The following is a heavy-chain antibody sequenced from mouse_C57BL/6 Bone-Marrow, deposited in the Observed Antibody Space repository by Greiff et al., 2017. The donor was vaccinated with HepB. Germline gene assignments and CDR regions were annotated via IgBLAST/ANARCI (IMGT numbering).Heavy chain of an antibody. J-gene: IGHJ2*01. Sequence: QVQLKQSGPELVKPGASVKISCKASGYAFSSSWMNWVKQRPGKGLEWIGRIYPGDGDTNYNGKFKGKATLTADKSSSTAYMQLSSLTSEDSAVYICARSGYGNFFDYWGQGTTLTVSS. CDR3: ARSGYGNFFDY. CDR2: IYPGDGDT. D-gene: IGHD2-1*01. V-gene: IGHV1-82*01. CDR1: GYAFSSSW.